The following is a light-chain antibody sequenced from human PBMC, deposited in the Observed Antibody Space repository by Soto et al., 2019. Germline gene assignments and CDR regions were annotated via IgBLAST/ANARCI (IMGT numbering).Light chain of an antibody. CDR2: GAS. V-gene: IGKV3-20*01. Sequence: DIVLTQSPGTLSLSPGERATLSCRARQSVRSTSLAWYQQKPGQAPRLLIYGASSRATGIPDRFSGGGSGTDFTLTISRLEPEDFAVYYGQHYGSSPPITFGQGTRLEIK. J-gene: IGKJ5*01. CDR3: QHYGSSPPIT. CDR1: QSVRSTS.